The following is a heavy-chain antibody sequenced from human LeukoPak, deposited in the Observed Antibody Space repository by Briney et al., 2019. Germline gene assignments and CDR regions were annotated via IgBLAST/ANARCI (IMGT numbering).Heavy chain of an antibody. CDR1: VFTFSTYD. CDR2: ISGSGGST. CDR3: AKAPGGIVGY. V-gene: IGHV3-23*01. Sequence: PGGSLRLPCAASVFTFSTYDMSWVRQAPGKGLEWVSAISGSGGSTFYADSVKGRFTISRDNSKNTVYLQMNSLRADDTAVYYCAKAPGGIVGYWGQGTLVTVSS. J-gene: IGHJ4*02. D-gene: IGHD3-16*01.